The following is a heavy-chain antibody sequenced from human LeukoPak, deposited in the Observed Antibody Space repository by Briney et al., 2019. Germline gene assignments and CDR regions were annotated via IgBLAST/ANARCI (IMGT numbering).Heavy chain of an antibody. V-gene: IGHV1-69*05. CDR3: ARGSLRAFPEYCSSTSCPEPFDY. J-gene: IGHJ4*02. CDR2: IIPIFGTA. D-gene: IGHD2-2*01. Sequence: EASVKVSCKASGGTFSSYAISWVRQAPGQGLEWMGGIIPIFGTANYAQKFQGRVTITTDESTSTAYMELSSLRSEDTAVYYCARGSLRAFPEYCSSTSCPEPFDYWGQGTLVTVSS. CDR1: GGTFSSYA.